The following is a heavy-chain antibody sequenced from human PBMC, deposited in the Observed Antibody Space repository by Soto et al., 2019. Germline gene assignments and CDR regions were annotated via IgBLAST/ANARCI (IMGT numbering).Heavy chain of an antibody. CDR3: ARRIVHSHYDSSGYYDY. CDR1: GDKFTNYW. CDR2: IHVGTSDI. V-gene: IGHV5-51*01. J-gene: IGHJ4*02. D-gene: IGHD3-22*01. Sequence: GESLKISCKDSGDKFTNYWIAWVRQMPGKGLEWMGIIHVGTSDIRYSPPFKGQVTISADKSIRTAYLQWSSLKASDTAMYYCARRIVHSHYDSSGYYDYWGQGTLVTVSS.